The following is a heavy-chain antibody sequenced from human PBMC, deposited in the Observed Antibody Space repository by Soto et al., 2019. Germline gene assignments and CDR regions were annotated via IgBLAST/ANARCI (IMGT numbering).Heavy chain of an antibody. V-gene: IGHV4-30-2*05. Sequence: SETLSLTCGVSGDTISTGGYSWAWIRQPPGKALEWIGHTYHSGNPYYNPSLKSRVTISVDTSKNQFSLKLSSVTAADTAVYYCAREPTPTNYYDSKGGYGVRRFDPWGQGTLVTVSS. J-gene: IGHJ5*02. CDR1: GDTISTGGYS. CDR3: AREPTPTNYYDSKGGYGVRRFDP. CDR2: TYHSGNP. D-gene: IGHD3-22*01.